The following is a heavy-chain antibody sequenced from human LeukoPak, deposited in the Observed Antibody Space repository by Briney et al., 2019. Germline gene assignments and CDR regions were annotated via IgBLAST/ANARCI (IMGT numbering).Heavy chain of an antibody. V-gene: IGHV3-30*18. CDR2: ISYDGSNK. D-gene: IGHD1-26*01. CDR3: AKDEDSGSYYRY. J-gene: IGHJ4*02. Sequence: PGGSLRLSCAASGFTFSSYGMHWVRQAPGKGLEWVAVISYDGSNKYYADSVKGRFTISRDNSKNTLYLQMNSLRAEDTAVYYCAKDEDSGSYYRYWGQGTLVPSPQ. CDR1: GFTFSSYG.